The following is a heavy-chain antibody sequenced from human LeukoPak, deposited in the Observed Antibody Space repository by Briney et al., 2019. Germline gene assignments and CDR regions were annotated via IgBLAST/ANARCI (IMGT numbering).Heavy chain of an antibody. CDR3: ASEPRRDGYTFDY. J-gene: IGHJ4*02. Sequence: ASVKVSCKASGYTFTSYYTHWVRQAPGQGLEWVGISNPSGGSTSYAQKFQGRVTMTRDTSTSTVYMELSSLRSEDTAVYYCASEPRRDGYTFDYWGQGTLVTVSS. CDR1: GYTFTSYY. CDR2: SNPSGGST. D-gene: IGHD5-24*01. V-gene: IGHV1-46*03.